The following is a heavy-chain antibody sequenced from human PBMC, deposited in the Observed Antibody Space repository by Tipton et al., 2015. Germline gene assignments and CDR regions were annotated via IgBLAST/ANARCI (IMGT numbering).Heavy chain of an antibody. CDR2: IFYSGST. CDR1: GGSVCNDNYY. V-gene: IGHV4-61*01. J-gene: IGHJ5*02. Sequence: TLSLTCTVSGGSVCNDNYYWSWIRQPPGKGLEWIACIFYSGSTNYNPSLRSRVTLSVDTSKNQISLNLSFVTAADTAVYYCARAKGPNWFDPWGRGTLVTVSS. CDR3: ARAKGPNWFDP.